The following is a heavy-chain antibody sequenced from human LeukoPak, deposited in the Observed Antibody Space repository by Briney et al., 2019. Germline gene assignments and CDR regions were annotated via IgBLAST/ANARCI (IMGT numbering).Heavy chain of an antibody. V-gene: IGHV1-46*01. J-gene: IGHJ4*02. CDR3: APSVRSGGSYYFDY. Sequence: GASVKVSCKVSGYTLTELSMHWVRQAPGQGLEWMGILNPSDGSTTYTQKFQGRVTMTTDTSTSTVNMELSSLRSEDTAVYYCAPSVRSGGSYYFDYWGQGTLVTVSS. CDR2: LNPSDGST. CDR1: GYTLTELS. D-gene: IGHD2-15*01.